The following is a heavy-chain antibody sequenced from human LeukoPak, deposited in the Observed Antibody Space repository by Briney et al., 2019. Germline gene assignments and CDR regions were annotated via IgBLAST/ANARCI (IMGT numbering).Heavy chain of an antibody. CDR1: GFTFSSYS. CDR3: ARLGALVRGVDYYYGMDV. CDR2: ISSSSSYI. D-gene: IGHD3-10*01. J-gene: IGHJ6*02. V-gene: IGHV3-21*01. Sequence: PGGSLRLSCAASGFTFSSYSMNWVRQAPGKGLEWVSSISSSSSYIYYADSVKGRFTISRENAKNSLYLQMNSLRAGDTAVYYCARLGALVRGVDYYYGMDVWGQGTTVTVSS.